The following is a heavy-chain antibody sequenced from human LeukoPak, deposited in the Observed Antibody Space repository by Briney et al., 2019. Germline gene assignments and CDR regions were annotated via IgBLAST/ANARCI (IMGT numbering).Heavy chain of an antibody. Sequence: GESLKISCKGSGYTFPNFWIGWVRQMPGKGLEWMGIIYPSDSDTRYSPSFQGQVTISADKSITTAYLQWDSLKASDTAIYYCAIGELIDCFDFWGQGTVVTVSS. CDR2: IYPSDSDT. CDR3: AIGELIDCFDF. V-gene: IGHV5-51*01. CDR1: GYTFPNFW. J-gene: IGHJ4*02. D-gene: IGHD2-21*01.